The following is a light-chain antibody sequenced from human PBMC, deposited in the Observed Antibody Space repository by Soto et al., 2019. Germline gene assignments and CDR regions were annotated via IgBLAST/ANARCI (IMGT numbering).Light chain of an antibody. Sequence: QSVLTQPASVSGSPGQSITISCTGTSSDVGGYNYVSWYQQHPGKAPKLMIYDVSDRPSGVSNRFSGSKSGNAASLTISGLQFEDEADYYCSSYTSSRTYVFGTGTKVTV. J-gene: IGLJ1*01. CDR2: DVS. CDR3: SSYTSSRTYV. CDR1: SSDVGGYNY. V-gene: IGLV2-14*01.